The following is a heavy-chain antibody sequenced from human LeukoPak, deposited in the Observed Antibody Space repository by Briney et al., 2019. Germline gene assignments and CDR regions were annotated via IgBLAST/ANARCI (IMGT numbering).Heavy chain of an antibody. D-gene: IGHD2-2*01. CDR3: SVVVPAAAYMDV. Sequence: PSETLSLTCTVSGGSISSSSYYWGWICQPPGKGLEWIGRIYTSGSTNYNPSLKSRVTMSVDTSKNQFSLKLSSVTAADTAVYYCSVVVPAAAYMDVWGKGTTVTVSS. V-gene: IGHV4-39*07. J-gene: IGHJ6*03. CDR2: IYTSGST. CDR1: GGSISSSSYY.